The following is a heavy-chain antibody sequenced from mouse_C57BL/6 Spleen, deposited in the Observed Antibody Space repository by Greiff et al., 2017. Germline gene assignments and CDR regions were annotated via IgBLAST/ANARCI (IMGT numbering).Heavy chain of an antibody. D-gene: IGHD1-1*01. CDR3: ARRGLRGSSLYYFDY. CDR2: IDPSDSET. Sequence: VQLKQPGAELVRPGSSVKLSCKASGYTFTSYWMHWVKQRPIQGLEWIGNIDPSDSETHYNQKFKDKATLTVDKSSSTAYMQLSSLTSEDSAVYYCARRGLRGSSLYYFDYWGQGTTLTVSS. J-gene: IGHJ2*01. CDR1: GYTFTSYW. V-gene: IGHV1-52*01.